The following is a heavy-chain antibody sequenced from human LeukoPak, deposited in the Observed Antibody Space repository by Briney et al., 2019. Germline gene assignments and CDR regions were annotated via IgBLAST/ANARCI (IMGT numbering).Heavy chain of an antibody. CDR3: AGTIPYYDSSGPWFDY. Sequence: KPSETLSLTCTVSGGSISSYYWSWIRQPPGMGLEWIGYIYYSGSTNYNPSLKSRVTISVDTSKNQFSLKLSSVTAADTAVYYCAGTIPYYDSSGPWFDYWGQGTLVTVSS. D-gene: IGHD3-22*01. V-gene: IGHV4-59*08. J-gene: IGHJ4*02. CDR2: IYYSGST. CDR1: GGSISSYY.